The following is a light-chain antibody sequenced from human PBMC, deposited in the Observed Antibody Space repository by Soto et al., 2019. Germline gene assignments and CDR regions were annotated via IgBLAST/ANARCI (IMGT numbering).Light chain of an antibody. Sequence: QTVVTQEPSFSVSPGGTVTLTCGLSSGSVSPSHYPSWHQQTPGQSPRTLIHSTNTRSSGVPDRVSGSILGNKAALTITGAQADDESDYYCLLYMGSGLSVFGGGTKLTVL. CDR1: SGSVSPSHY. J-gene: IGLJ3*02. V-gene: IGLV8-61*01. CDR3: LLYMGSGLSV. CDR2: STN.